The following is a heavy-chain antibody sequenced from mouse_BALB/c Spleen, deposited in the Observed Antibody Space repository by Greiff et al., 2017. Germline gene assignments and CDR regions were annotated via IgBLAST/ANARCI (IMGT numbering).Heavy chain of an antibody. CDR2: ISSGGSYT. Sequence: EVKLMESGGDLVKPGGSLKLSCAASGFTFSSYGMSWVRQTPDKRLEWVATISSGGSYTYYPDSVKGRFTISRDNAKNTLYLQMSSLKSEDTAMYYCARRGNLHPYWGQGTRVTVSA. CDR1: GFTFSSYG. CDR3: ARRGNLHPY. J-gene: IGHJ3*01. V-gene: IGHV5-6*02. D-gene: IGHD2-1*01.